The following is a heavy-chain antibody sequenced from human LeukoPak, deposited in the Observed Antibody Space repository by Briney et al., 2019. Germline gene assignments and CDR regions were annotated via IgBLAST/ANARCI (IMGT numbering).Heavy chain of an antibody. Sequence: VSVKVSCKASGYTFTSYGISWVRQAPGQGLEWMGWISAYNGNTNYAQKLQGRVTMTTDTSTSTAYMELRSLRSDDTAVYYCARYYDFWSGYRVYYYYYYMDVWGKGTTVTVSS. CDR2: ISAYNGNT. CDR1: GYTFTSYG. CDR3: ARYYDFWSGYRVYYYYYYMDV. D-gene: IGHD3-3*01. J-gene: IGHJ6*03. V-gene: IGHV1-18*01.